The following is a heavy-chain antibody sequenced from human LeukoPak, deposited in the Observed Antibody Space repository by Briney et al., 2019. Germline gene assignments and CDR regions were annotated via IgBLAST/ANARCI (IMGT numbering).Heavy chain of an antibody. CDR2: IDGGGSST. CDR1: GFTFSNHW. D-gene: IGHD3-22*01. CDR3: ARGPGSSGGAYVGDY. V-gene: IGHV3-74*01. J-gene: IGHJ4*01. Sequence: PGGSLRLSCAASGFTFSNHWMHWVRQVPGKGLVWVSRIDGGGSSTSYADSVKGRCSISRDNAKSTLYLQMNSLRAEDTAVYYCARGPGSSGGAYVGDYWGHGTLVTVSS.